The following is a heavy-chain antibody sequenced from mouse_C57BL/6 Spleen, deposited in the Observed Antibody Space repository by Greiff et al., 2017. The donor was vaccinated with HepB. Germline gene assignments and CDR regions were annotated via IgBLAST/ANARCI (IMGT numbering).Heavy chain of an antibody. Sequence: VQLQESGAELVRPGTSVKVSCKASGYAFTNYLIEWVKQRPGQGLEWIGVINPGSGGTNYNEKFKGKATLTADKSSRTAYMQLGSLTSEDSAVYFCARGGSSGYQVLYFDYWGQGTTLTVSS. CDR3: ARGGSSGYQVLYFDY. D-gene: IGHD3-2*02. CDR2: INPGSGGT. CDR1: GYAFTNYL. J-gene: IGHJ2*01. V-gene: IGHV1-54*01.